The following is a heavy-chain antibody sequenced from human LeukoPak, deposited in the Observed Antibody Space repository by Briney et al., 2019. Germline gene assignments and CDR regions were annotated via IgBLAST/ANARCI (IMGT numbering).Heavy chain of an antibody. CDR3: ANGSPDSSGYYDNYYYYGMDV. V-gene: IGHV3-74*01. J-gene: IGHJ6*02. Sequence: GGSLRLSCAASGFTFSTYWMHWVRQAPGKGLVWVSRINADVSSTSYADSVKGRFTISRDNSKNTLYLQMNSLRAEDTAVYYCANGSPDSSGYYDNYYYYGMDVWGQGTTVTVSS. CDR1: GFTFSTYW. CDR2: INADVSST. D-gene: IGHD3-22*01.